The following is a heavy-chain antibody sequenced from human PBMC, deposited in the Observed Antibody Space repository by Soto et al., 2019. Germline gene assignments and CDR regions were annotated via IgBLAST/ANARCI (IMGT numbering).Heavy chain of an antibody. CDR1: GFTFSSYG. CDR2: ISYHGSDK. CDR3: AKSMTTSRYYFDF. J-gene: IGHJ4*02. Sequence: QVQLVESGGGVVQPGRSLRLSCAASGFTFSSYGMHWVRQAPGKGLEWVAIISYHGSDKYYADSVKGRFTISRDNSKNTLYLQMNSLRAEDTAVYYCAKSMTTSRYYFDFWGQGSLVTVSS. D-gene: IGHD4-17*01. V-gene: IGHV3-30*18.